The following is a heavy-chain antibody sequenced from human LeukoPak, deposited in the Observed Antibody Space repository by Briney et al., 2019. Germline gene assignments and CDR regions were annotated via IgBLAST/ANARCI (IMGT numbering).Heavy chain of an antibody. CDR3: AKTVTMVRGVYYFDY. CDR1: GYSFTSYW. Sequence: GESLKISCKGSGYSFTSYWIGWVRQMPGKGLEWMGIIYPGDSDTRYSPSFQGQVTISADKSISTAYLQWSSLKASDTAMYYCAKTVTMVRGVYYFDYWGQGTLVTVSS. J-gene: IGHJ4*02. CDR2: IYPGDSDT. V-gene: IGHV5-51*01. D-gene: IGHD3-10*01.